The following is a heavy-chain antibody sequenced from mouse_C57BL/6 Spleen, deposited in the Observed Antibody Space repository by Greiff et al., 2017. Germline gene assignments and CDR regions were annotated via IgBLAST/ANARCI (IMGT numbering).Heavy chain of an antibody. J-gene: IGHJ4*01. V-gene: IGHV1-64*01. D-gene: IGHD2-12*01. Sequence: QVQLQQPGAELVKPGASVKLSCKASGYTFTSYWMHWVKQRPGQGLEWIGMIHPNSGSTNYNEKFKSKATLTVDTSSSTAYMQLSSLTSEDSAVYYSARCYYDAMDYWGQGTSVTVSS. CDR1: GYTFTSYW. CDR3: ARCYYDAMDY. CDR2: IHPNSGST.